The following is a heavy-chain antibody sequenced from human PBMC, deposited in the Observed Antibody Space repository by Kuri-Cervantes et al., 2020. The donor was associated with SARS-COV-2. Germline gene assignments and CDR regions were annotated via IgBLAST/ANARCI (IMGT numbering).Heavy chain of an antibody. CDR2: VRGKANNYAT. J-gene: IGHJ4*02. Sequence: LSLTCEVSGFLFSASAIHWVRQASGKGLEWVGRVRGKANNYATAYAVSVKGRFTISRDDSKNMAYLQMNSLKTEDTAVYYCKTLIDYWGQGALVTVSS. CDR3: KTLIDY. CDR1: GFLFSASA. V-gene: IGHV3-73*01.